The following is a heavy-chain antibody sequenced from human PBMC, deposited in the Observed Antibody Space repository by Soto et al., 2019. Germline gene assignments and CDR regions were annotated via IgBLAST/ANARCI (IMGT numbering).Heavy chain of an antibody. J-gene: IGHJ4*02. Sequence: GGSLRLSCAASGFTFSSYAMHWVRQAPGKGLEWVAVISYDGSNKYYADSVKGRFTISRDNSKNTLYLQMNSLRAEDTAVYYCARTTSTYYYDSSGYWGPDYWGQGTLVTVSS. D-gene: IGHD3-22*01. CDR1: GFTFSSYA. CDR2: ISYDGSNK. V-gene: IGHV3-30-3*01. CDR3: ARTTSTYYYDSSGYWGPDY.